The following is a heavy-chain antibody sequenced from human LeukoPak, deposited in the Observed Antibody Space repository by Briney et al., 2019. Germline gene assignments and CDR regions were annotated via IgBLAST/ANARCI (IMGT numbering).Heavy chain of an antibody. CDR2: ISERGGNT. CDR1: GFTLSSFA. V-gene: IGHV3-23*01. Sequence: PGGSLRLSCAASGFTLSSFAMSWVRQAPGRGLEWVSGISERGGNTYYTDSVKGRFTISRDNSKNTLYLQMNSLRAEDTAIYYCAKDREAYCSGGSCYSAFDYWGQGTLVTVSS. J-gene: IGHJ4*02. CDR3: AKDREAYCSGGSCYSAFDY. D-gene: IGHD2-15*01.